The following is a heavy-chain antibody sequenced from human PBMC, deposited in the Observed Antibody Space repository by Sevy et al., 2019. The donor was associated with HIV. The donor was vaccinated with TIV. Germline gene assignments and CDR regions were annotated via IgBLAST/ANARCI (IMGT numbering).Heavy chain of an antibody. D-gene: IGHD6-13*01. CDR3: ARELEKSAAGRVGLPSDP. CDR1: GYTFTGYY. Sequence: ASVKVSCKASGYTFTGYYMHWVGQAPEQGLEWMGWINPKSGGTNYAQRFQGRVTMTRDTSISTAYMELSRLRSDDTAVYYCARELEKSAAGRVGLPSDPWGQGTLVTVSS. J-gene: IGHJ5*02. CDR2: INPKSGGT. V-gene: IGHV1-2*02.